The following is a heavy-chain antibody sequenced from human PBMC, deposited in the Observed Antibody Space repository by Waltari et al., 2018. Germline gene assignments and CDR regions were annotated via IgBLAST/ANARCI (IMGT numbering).Heavy chain of an antibody. D-gene: IGHD3-22*01. Sequence: QVQLVQSGAEVKKPGASVKVSCKASGYTFTSYDTNRVRQATGQGLEWMGWRNPNSGNTGYAQKFQGRVTMTRNTSISTAYMELSSLRSEDTAVYYCARSAVKYYYDSSGSPPDYWGQGTLVTVSS. V-gene: IGHV1-8*01. CDR2: RNPNSGNT. CDR1: GYTFTSYD. CDR3: ARSAVKYYYDSSGSPPDY. J-gene: IGHJ4*02.